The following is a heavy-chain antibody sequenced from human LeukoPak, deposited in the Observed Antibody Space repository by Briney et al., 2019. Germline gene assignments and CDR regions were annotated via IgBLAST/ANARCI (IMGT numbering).Heavy chain of an antibody. Sequence: ASVKVSCKASGYIFTSYGISWVRQAPGQGLEWMGWISVYNGNTNYPQRLQGRVTMTTDKSKTTAYMELRSLRSDDTAVYYCARDINGYYYDSHGYYPTGLWGQGTLVTVSS. J-gene: IGHJ4*02. D-gene: IGHD3-22*01. CDR3: ARDINGYYYDSHGYYPTGL. V-gene: IGHV1-18*01. CDR2: ISVYNGNT. CDR1: GYIFTSYG.